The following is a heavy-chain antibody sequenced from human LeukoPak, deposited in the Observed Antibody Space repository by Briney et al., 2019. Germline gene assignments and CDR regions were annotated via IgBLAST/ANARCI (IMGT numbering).Heavy chain of an antibody. CDR3: AREGAYYDILTGYFLDY. D-gene: IGHD3-9*01. CDR2: INPSGGST. Sequence: ASVKVSCKASGYTFTSYYMHWVRQAPGQGLEWMGIINPSGGSTSYAQKFQGRVTMTRDMSTSTVYMELSSLRSEDTAVYYCAREGAYYDILTGYFLDYWGQGTLVTVSS. J-gene: IGHJ4*02. V-gene: IGHV1-46*01. CDR1: GYTFTSYY.